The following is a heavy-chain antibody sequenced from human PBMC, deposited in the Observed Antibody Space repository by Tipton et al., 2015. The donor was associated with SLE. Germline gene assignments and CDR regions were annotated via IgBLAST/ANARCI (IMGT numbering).Heavy chain of an antibody. CDR3: ARTPGWSHLGSFDI. Sequence: SLRLSCAASGFTFSSYAMHWVRQAPGKGLECVAVISYDGTNKYYADSVKGRFTISRDNSKNTLYLQMNSLRAEDTAVYYCARTPGWSHLGSFDIWGLGTMVTVSS. CDR1: GFTFSSYA. V-gene: IGHV3-30*03. CDR2: ISYDGTNK. J-gene: IGHJ3*02. D-gene: IGHD3-3*01.